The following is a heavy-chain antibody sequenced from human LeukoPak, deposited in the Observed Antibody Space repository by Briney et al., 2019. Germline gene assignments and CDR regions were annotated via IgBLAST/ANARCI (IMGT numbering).Heavy chain of an antibody. J-gene: IGHJ5*02. D-gene: IGHD6-13*01. Sequence: KPSETLSLTCAVYGGSFSGYYWSWIRQPPGKGLEWIGEINHSGSTNYNPSLKSRVTISVDTSKNQFSLKLRSVTATDTAVYYCARDVTENEQQLLHWGFRSPNWFDPWGQGTLVTVSS. CDR3: ARDVTENEQQLLHWGFRSPNWFDP. V-gene: IGHV4-34*01. CDR2: INHSGST. CDR1: GGSFSGYY.